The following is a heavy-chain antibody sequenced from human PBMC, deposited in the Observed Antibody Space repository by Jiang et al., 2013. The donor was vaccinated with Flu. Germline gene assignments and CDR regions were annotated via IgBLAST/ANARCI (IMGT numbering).Heavy chain of an antibody. Sequence: SGGGLVKPGGSLRLSCAASGFTFSSYSMNWVRQAPGKGLEWVSSISSSSSYIYYADSVKGRFTISRDNAKNSLYLQMNSLRAEDTAVYYCARGYSSSWYEIPYYYYYGMDVWGKGTTVTVSS. CDR3: ARGYSSSWYEIPYYYYYGMDV. CDR2: ISSSSSYI. V-gene: IGHV3-21*01. D-gene: IGHD6-13*01. CDR1: GFTFSSYS. J-gene: IGHJ6*04.